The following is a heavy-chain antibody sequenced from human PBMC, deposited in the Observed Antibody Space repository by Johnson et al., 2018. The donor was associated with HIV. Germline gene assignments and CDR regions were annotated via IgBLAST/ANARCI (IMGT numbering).Heavy chain of an antibody. CDR3: ASGGVGSSWNHDAFDI. D-gene: IGHD6-13*01. Sequence: QMLLVESGGGVVQPGRSLRLSCAASGITFSSYAMHWVRQAPGKGLEWVAVISYDGSNKYYADSVKGRFTISRDNSKNTLYLQMNSLRAEDTAVYYCASGGVGSSWNHDAFDIWGQGTMVTVSS. J-gene: IGHJ3*02. V-gene: IGHV3-30-3*01. CDR1: GITFSSYA. CDR2: ISYDGSNK.